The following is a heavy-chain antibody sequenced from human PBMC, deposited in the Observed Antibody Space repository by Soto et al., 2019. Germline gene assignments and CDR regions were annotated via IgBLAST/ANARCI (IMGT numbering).Heavy chain of an antibody. V-gene: IGHV4-30-2*01. CDR2: IFRSGRT. CDR3: ARETATYFDY. J-gene: IGHJ4*02. CDR1: GRSISSGDYC. Sequence: QVQLQESGSGLVKPSQTLTLTCTVSGRSISSGDYCWNWIRQAPVKGLEWLGYIFRSGRTLLGTSLESRVNISMDRSRNQFSLKLNSVTAADTAIYYCARETATYFDYWGQGVLVTVSS.